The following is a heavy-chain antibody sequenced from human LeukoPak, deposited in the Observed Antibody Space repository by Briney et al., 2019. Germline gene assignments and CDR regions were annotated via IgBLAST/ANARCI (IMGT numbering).Heavy chain of an antibody. CDR1: GFTFDDYA. D-gene: IGHD6-6*01. V-gene: IGHV3-9*03. J-gene: IGHJ4*02. CDR3: AKALSSSFTGSSWEY. Sequence: GGSLRLSCAASGFTFDDYAMHWIRQAPGKGLEWVSGINWNGGKIGYADSVKGRFTISRDSAKSSLYLQMNTLRAEDMAFYYCAKALSSSFTGSSWEYWGQGTLVTVSS. CDR2: INWNGGKI.